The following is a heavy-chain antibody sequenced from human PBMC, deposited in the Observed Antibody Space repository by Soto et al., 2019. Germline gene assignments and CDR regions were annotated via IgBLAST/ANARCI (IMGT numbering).Heavy chain of an antibody. J-gene: IGHJ4*02. D-gene: IGHD3-3*01. CDR3: ARVRRPNYDFWSVHGGLYYFDY. V-gene: IGHV4-34*01. Sequence: SETLSLTCAVYGGSFSGYYWSWIRQPPGKGLEWIGEINHSGSTNYNPSLKSRVTISVDTSKNQFSLKLSSVTAADTAVYYCARVRRPNYDFWSVHGGLYYFDYWGQGTLVTVSS. CDR2: INHSGST. CDR1: GGSFSGYY.